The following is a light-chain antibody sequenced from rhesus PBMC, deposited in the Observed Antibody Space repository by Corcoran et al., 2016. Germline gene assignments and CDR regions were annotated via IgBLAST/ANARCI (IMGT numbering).Light chain of an antibody. CDR1: QSVGSY. V-gene: IGKV3-24*04. J-gene: IGKJ1*01. CDR2: GAP. CDR3: QQSNNLSRT. Sequence: ETVVTQSPATLSLSPGERAPLSCRASQSVGSYLAWYQQKPGPAPRLLIYGAPIRATVIPDSFRGSGSGTDFTLTISSLEPEDVGVYYCQQSNNLSRTFGQGTKVEIK.